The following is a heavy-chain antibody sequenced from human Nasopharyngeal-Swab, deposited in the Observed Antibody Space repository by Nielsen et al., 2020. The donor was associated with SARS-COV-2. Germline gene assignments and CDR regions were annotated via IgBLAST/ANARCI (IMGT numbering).Heavy chain of an antibody. D-gene: IGHD3-9*01. CDR1: GGSFSGYY. CDR2: INHSGST. V-gene: IGHV4-34*01. J-gene: IGHJ4*02. Sequence: SETLSLTCAVYGGSFSGYYWSWIRQPPGKGLEWIGEINHSGSTNYNPSLKSRVTISVDTSKNQFSLKLSSVTAADTAAYYCARGVLRYFDWLAPFDYWGQGTLVTVSS. CDR3: ARGVLRYFDWLAPFDY.